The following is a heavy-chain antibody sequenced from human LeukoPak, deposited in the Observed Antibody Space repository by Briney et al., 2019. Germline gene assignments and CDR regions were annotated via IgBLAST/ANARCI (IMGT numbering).Heavy chain of an antibody. CDR2: IYHSGST. D-gene: IGHD4-11*01. CDR3: AGTTNHYYYYYMGV. Sequence: SETLSLSCAVSGYSISSGYYWGWVRQPPGKGLEWIGSIYHSGSTYYNPSLKSRVTISVDTSKNQFSLKLSSVTAAYTAVYYCAGTTNHYYYYYMGVWGKGTTVTVSS. V-gene: IGHV4-38-2*01. J-gene: IGHJ6*03. CDR1: GYSISSGYY.